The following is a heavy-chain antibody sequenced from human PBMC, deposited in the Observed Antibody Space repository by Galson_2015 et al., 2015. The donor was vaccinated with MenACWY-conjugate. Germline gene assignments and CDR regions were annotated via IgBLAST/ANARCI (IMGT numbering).Heavy chain of an antibody. CDR3: ASFGGYSLQGEDYYFDY. CDR2: ISSSSSYT. J-gene: IGHJ4*02. D-gene: IGHD5-18*01. Sequence: SLRLSCAASGFTFSDYYMSWIRQAPGKGLEWVSYISSSSSYTNYADSVKGRFTISRDNAKNSLYLQMNSLRAEDTAVYYCASFGGYSLQGEDYYFDYWGQGTLVTVSS. V-gene: IGHV3-11*03. CDR1: GFTFSDYY.